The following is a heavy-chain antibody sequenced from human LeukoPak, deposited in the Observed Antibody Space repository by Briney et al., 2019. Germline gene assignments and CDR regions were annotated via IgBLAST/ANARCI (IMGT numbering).Heavy chain of an antibody. CDR3: AREGAYVWGSYRYPSFDY. CDR2: IKQDGSEK. D-gene: IGHD3-16*02. CDR1: GFTFSSYW. J-gene: IGHJ4*02. Sequence: TGGSLRLSCAASGFTFSSYWMSWVRQAPGKGLEWVANIKQDGSEKYYVDSEKGRFTISRDNAKNSLYLQMNSLRAEDTAVYYCAREGAYVWGSYRYPSFDYWGQGTLVTVSS. V-gene: IGHV3-7*01.